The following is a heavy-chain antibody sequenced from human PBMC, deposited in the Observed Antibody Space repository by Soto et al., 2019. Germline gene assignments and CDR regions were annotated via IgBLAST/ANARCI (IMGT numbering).Heavy chain of an antibody. CDR1: GYILTSYY. CDR2: INPSGGTT. D-gene: IGHD2-2*01. V-gene: IGHV1-46*01. J-gene: IGHJ4*02. CDR3: ARGPATAPDAY. Sequence: GASVKVSCTKSGYILTSYYIHWVRQAPGQGLEWMGIINPSGGTTTYAQKFQGRVTMTRDTSTSTVYMELSSLRSEDTAVYYCARGPATAPDAYWGLGTLVTVSS.